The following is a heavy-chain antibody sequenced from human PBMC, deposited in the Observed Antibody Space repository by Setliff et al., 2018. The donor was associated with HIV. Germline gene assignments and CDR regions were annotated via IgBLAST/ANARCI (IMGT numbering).Heavy chain of an antibody. J-gene: IGHJ6*02. CDR2: MKPDGSEA. CDR1: GFTFSKYW. Sequence: GGSLRLSCAASGFTFSKYWMSWVRQAPGKGLEWVASMKPDGSEASYVESVKGRFTISRDNSKNTLYVQMNSLRADDTAIYYCARDYLYYNLYNGSPVYGMDVWGQGTTVTVSS. V-gene: IGHV3-7*01. D-gene: IGHD3-3*01. CDR3: ARDYLYYNLYNGSPVYGMDV.